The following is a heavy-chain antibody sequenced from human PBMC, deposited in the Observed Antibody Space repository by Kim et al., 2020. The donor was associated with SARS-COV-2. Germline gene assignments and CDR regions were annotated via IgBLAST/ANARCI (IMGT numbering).Heavy chain of an antibody. D-gene: IGHD3-10*01. J-gene: IGHJ4*02. V-gene: IGHV4-34*01. Sequence: PPLKSRVTIPVDTSKTQFSLKLSSVTAADTAVYYCARGRNYYGSGSLFDYWGQGTLVTVSS. CDR3: ARGRNYYGSGSLFDY.